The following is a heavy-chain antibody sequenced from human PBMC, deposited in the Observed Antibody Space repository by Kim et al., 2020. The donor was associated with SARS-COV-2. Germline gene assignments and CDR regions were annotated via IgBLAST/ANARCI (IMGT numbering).Heavy chain of an antibody. J-gene: IGHJ4*02. D-gene: IGHD3-9*01. V-gene: IGHV4-59*08. CDR3: ARHAGYDILTGVSYYFDY. Sequence: MSRVTISIDTSKNQFSLKRSSVTAADTAVYYCARHAGYDILTGVSYYFDYWGQGTLVIVSS.